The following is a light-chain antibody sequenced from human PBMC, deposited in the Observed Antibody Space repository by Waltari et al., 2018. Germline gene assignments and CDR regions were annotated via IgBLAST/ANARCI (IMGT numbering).Light chain of an antibody. V-gene: IGKV3-15*01. CDR3: QQYNNWHL. CDR1: QSVSNN. Sequence: ETLMTQSPATLSVSPGQRATLFCRASQSVSNNLAWYQQKPGQPPRLLIYGASTRATGIPARFSGSGSGTEFSLTISSLQSEDSAVYYCQQYNNWHLFGQGTKLEIK. J-gene: IGKJ2*01. CDR2: GAS.